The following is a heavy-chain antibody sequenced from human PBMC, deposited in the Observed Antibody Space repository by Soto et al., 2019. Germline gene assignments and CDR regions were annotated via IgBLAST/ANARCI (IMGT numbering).Heavy chain of an antibody. J-gene: IGHJ4*02. V-gene: IGHV4-59*12. CDR2: INRVGST. CDR3: ARDHPHFDY. CDR1: AGSISNYY. Sequence: SETLSLTCTVSAGSISNYYCNWIRQSPGKGLEWIGDINRVGSTNYNPSLKSRVTIPVDTSKSQFSLKLSSVTAEDTAVYYCARDHPHFDYWGQGTLVTVSS.